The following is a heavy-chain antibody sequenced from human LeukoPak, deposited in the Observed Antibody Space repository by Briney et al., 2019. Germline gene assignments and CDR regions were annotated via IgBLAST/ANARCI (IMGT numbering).Heavy chain of an antibody. CDR3: ARHGGYYYDSSGYFQGHFDY. V-gene: IGHV4-39*01. J-gene: IGHJ4*02. Sequence: PSETLSLTCAVSSGSISTNIYYWGWIRQPPGKGLEWIGSIYYSGNTYYNPSLKSRVTISVDTSKNQFSLKLGSVTAADTAVYYCARHGGYYYDSSGYFQGHFDYWGQGTLVTVSS. D-gene: IGHD3-22*01. CDR1: SGSISTNIYY. CDR2: IYYSGNT.